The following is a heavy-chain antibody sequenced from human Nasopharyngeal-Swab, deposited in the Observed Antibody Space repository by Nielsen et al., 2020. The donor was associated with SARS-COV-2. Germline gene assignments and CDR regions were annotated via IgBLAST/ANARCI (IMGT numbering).Heavy chain of an antibody. J-gene: IGHJ4*02. Sequence: WIRQPPGKALEWLALIDWDDDKYYSTSLKTRLTISKDTSKNQVVLTMTNMDPVDTATYYCARLRGYSYGIDCWGQGTLGTVSS. D-gene: IGHD5-18*01. V-gene: IGHV2-70*01. CDR2: IDWDDDK. CDR3: ARLRGYSYGIDC.